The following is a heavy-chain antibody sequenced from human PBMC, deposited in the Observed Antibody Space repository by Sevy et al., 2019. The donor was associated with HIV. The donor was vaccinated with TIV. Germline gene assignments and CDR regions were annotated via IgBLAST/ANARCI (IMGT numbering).Heavy chain of an antibody. CDR2: IYFTGNT. CDR1: GGSISSYF. CDR3: ARDSTTRPRVIDY. D-gene: IGHD1-1*01. V-gene: IGHV4-59*01. J-gene: IGHJ4*02. Sequence: SETLSLTCSVSGGSISSYFWTWVRQSPGKGLEWIGNIYFTGNTDYSPSLKSRVTLSLDTSKSQFSLTLKSVTAADTAIYFCARDSTTRPRVIDYWSQGTLVTVSS.